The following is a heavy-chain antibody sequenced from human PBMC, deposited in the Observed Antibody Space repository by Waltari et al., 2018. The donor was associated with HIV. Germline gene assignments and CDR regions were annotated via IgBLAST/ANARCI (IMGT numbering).Heavy chain of an antibody. CDR3: AKRDRGYSSGWYLTG. Sequence: QVQLVESGGGVVQPGGSLRLSCAASGFTFSSYGMHWVRQAPGKGLEWVAFIRYDGSNKYYADSVKGRFTISRDNSKNTLYLQMNSLRAEDTAVYYCAKRDRGYSSGWYLTGWGQGTLVTVSS. CDR2: IRYDGSNK. J-gene: IGHJ4*02. CDR1: GFTFSSYG. V-gene: IGHV3-30*02. D-gene: IGHD6-19*01.